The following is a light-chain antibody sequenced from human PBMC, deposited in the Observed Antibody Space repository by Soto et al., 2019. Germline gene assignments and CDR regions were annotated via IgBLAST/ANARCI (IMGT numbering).Light chain of an antibody. CDR3: SSFTDTGTVM. CDR2: NVS. CDR1: SSDVGAYHA. Sequence: QSALTQPASVSGSPGQSFTIPCTGSSSDVGAYHAVSWYQQHPGKANKLIIFNVSNRPSGVSNRFSGSKSGNTASLTISGLQAEDEADYYCSSFTDTGTVMFGGGTKLTVL. V-gene: IGLV2-14*03. J-gene: IGLJ3*02.